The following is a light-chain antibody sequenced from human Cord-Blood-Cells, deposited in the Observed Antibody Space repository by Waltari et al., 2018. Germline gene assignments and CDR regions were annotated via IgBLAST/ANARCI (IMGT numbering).Light chain of an antibody. CDR1: SSNIGAGYD. V-gene: IGLV1-40*01. CDR2: GKS. CDR3: QSYDSSLSGSV. Sequence: QSVLTQPPSVSGAPGQRVTISCTGSSSNIGAGYDVHWYQQLPGTAPKRLIYGKSNGASRVPDRFSGSKSGTATSRAITGLQAEDEADYYCQSYDSSLSGSVFGGGTKLTVL. J-gene: IGLJ2*01.